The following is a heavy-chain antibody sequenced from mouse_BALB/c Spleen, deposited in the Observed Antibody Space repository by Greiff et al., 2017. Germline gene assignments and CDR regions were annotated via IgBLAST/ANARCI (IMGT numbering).Heavy chain of an antibody. D-gene: IGHD2-4*01. CDR3: NAGLRYAMDY. Sequence: LVESGAELVRSGASVKLSCTASGFNIKDYYMHWVKQRPEQGLEWIGWIDPENGDTEYAPKFQGKATMTADTSSNTAYLQLSSLTSEDTAVYYCNAGLRYAMDYWGQGTSVTVSS. V-gene: IGHV14-4*02. J-gene: IGHJ4*01. CDR2: IDPENGDT. CDR1: GFNIKDYY.